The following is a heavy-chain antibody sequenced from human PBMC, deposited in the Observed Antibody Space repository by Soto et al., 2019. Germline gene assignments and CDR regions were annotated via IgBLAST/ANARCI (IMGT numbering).Heavy chain of an antibody. CDR3: ARVGYCSGGSCFHHYYMDV. D-gene: IGHD2-15*01. J-gene: IGHJ6*03. Sequence: PGESLKISCKGSGYSFTSYWIGWVCQMPGKGLEWMGIIYPGDSDTRYSPSFQGQVTISADKSISTAYLQWSSLKASDTAMYYCARVGYCSGGSCFHHYYMDVWGKGTTVTVSS. CDR2: IYPGDSDT. V-gene: IGHV5-51*01. CDR1: GYSFTSYW.